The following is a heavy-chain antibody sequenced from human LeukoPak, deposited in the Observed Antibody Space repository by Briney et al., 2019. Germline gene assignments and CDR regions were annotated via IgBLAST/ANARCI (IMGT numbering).Heavy chain of an antibody. Sequence: SETLSLTCAVYGGSFSGYYWSWIRQPPGRGLEWIGQVYYSGTTNYNPSLQSRVTISPDTSKNQFSLTLTSVTAADTAVYYCVRRRYYDSDGFWYYFDYWGQGTLVTVSS. CDR2: VYYSGTT. D-gene: IGHD3-22*01. V-gene: IGHV4-59*08. CDR1: GGSFSGYY. J-gene: IGHJ4*02. CDR3: VRRRYYDSDGFWYYFDY.